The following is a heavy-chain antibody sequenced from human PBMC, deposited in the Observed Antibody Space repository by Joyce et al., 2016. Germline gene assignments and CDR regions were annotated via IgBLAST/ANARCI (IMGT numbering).Heavy chain of an antibody. CDR1: GFSFRSYA. Sequence: EGQLLESGGGLVQPGESLRLSCAASGFSFRSYAMNWVRQAPGKGREWVAVVGGSGDNTYYVDSVKGRFIISRDNSKNMLYLQMNSLRAEDTAIYYCAKDMATVYYSYHYGMDVWGQGTTVTVSS. CDR3: AKDMATVYYSYHYGMDV. V-gene: IGHV3-23*01. D-gene: IGHD5-24*01. CDR2: VGGSGDNT. J-gene: IGHJ6*02.